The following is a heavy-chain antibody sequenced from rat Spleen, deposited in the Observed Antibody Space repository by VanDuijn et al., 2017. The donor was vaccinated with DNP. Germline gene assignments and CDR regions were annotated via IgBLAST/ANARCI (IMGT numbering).Heavy chain of an antibody. D-gene: IGHD1-4*01. V-gene: IGHV5-7*01. Sequence: EVQLVESGGGLVQPGRSLILSCTASGFIFSDHNMAWVRQAPKKGLEWVATISYDGSITYDRDSVQCRFIISRNNAKSTLYLQMDSLRSDDTATYYCAGRPPPTRGPFDYWGQGIMVTVSS. CDR2: ISYDGSIT. CDR1: GFIFSDHN. CDR3: AGRPPPTRGPFDY. J-gene: IGHJ2*01.